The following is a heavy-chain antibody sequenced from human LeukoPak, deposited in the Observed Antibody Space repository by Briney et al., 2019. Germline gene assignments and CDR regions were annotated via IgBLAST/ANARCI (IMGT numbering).Heavy chain of an antibody. V-gene: IGHV4-59*12. Sequence: SETLSLTCTVSDGSISSYYWSWIRQPPGKGLEWIGYIYYSGSTYYKSSLKSRVTISVDTSKNQFSLKLSSVTAADTAVYYCARDKWEPRYAFDIWGQGTMVTVSS. CDR2: IYYSGST. D-gene: IGHD1-26*01. J-gene: IGHJ3*02. CDR1: DGSISSYY. CDR3: ARDKWEPRYAFDI.